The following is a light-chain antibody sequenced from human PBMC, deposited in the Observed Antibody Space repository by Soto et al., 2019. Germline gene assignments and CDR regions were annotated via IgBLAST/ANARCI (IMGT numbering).Light chain of an antibody. Sequence: QSVLTQPPSVSGAPGQRVTISCTGSSSNIGARYDVHWYQQLPGTAPKLLVYGNSNRPSGVPDRFSGSRSDTSASLAITGLQAEDEADYYCQSYDNSLSGSVVFGGGTKLTVL. CDR1: SSNIGARYD. V-gene: IGLV1-40*01. J-gene: IGLJ2*01. CDR2: GNS. CDR3: QSYDNSLSGSVV.